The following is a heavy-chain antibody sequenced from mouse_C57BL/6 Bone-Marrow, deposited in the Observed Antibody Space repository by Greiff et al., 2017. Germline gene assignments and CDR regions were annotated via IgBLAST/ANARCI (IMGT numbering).Heavy chain of an antibody. CDR2: LNPNYGTT. Sequence: VQLQQSGPELVKPGASVKISCKASGYSFTDYNMNWVKQSNGKSLEWIGVLNPNYGTTSYNQKFKGKATLTVDQSSSTAYMQLNSLTSEDSAVYYCARPITTVVAPYFDVWGTGTTVTVSS. J-gene: IGHJ1*03. D-gene: IGHD1-1*01. V-gene: IGHV1-39*01. CDR1: GYSFTDYN. CDR3: ARPITTVVAPYFDV.